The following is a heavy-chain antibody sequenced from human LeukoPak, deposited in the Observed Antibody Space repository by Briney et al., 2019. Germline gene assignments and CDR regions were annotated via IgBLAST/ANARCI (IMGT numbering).Heavy chain of an antibody. J-gene: IGHJ1*01. CDR2: ISGSGGST. D-gene: IGHD6-13*01. CDR1: GFTFSSYA. CDR3: ATHSRSWYEYFQH. V-gene: IGHV3-23*01. Sequence: GGSLRLSCAASGFTFSSYAMSWVRQAPGKGLEWVPAISGSGGSTYYADSVKGRFTISRDNSKNTLYLQMNSLRAEDTAVYYCATHSRSWYEYFQHWGQGTLVTVSS.